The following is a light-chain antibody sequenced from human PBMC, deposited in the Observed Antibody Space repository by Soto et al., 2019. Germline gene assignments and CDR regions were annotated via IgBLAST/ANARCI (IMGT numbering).Light chain of an antibody. V-gene: IGLV2-14*01. CDR2: DVG. CDR3: SSFRSSSVV. CDR1: SSDIGGYNF. Sequence: QSVLTQPASVSGSPGQSITISCTGTSSDIGGYNFVSWYQQHPGKAPKLMIYDVGNRPSGVSNRFSGSKSGNTASLTISGLQAEDEADYYCSSFRSSSVVFGGGTQLTVL. J-gene: IGLJ2*01.